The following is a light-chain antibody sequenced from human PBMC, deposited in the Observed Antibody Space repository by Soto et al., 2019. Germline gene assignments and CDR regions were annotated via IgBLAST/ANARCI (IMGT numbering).Light chain of an antibody. CDR2: STS. J-gene: IGLJ3*02. V-gene: IGLV7-43*01. CDR3: LLFYAGAWV. Sequence: QAVVTQEPSLTVAPGGTVTLTCASNTGAVTSGYYPNWFQQKPGKTPRVLIYSTSNRHFVTPARFSGSLLGGKAALTLSGVQPEDEAYYYCLLFYAGAWVFGGGTKVTVL. CDR1: TGAVTSGYY.